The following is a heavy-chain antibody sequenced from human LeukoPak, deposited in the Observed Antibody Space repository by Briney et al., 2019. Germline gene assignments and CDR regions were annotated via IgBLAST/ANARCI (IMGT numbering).Heavy chain of an antibody. CDR1: GGTFSSYA. Sequence: AASVKVSCKASGGTFSSYAISWVRQAPGQGLELMGGSIPIFGTANYAQKFQGRGTITTDESTSTAYMELSSLRSEDTAVYYCAGSHSFDSSGYHQFDYWGQGTLVTVSS. V-gene: IGHV1-69*05. CDR3: AGSHSFDSSGYHQFDY. D-gene: IGHD3-22*01. J-gene: IGHJ4*02. CDR2: SIPIFGTA.